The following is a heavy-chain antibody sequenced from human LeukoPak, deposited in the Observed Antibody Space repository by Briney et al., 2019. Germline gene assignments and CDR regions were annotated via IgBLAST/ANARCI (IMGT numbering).Heavy chain of an antibody. CDR3: ARHLGPGWHAMDV. D-gene: IGHD2-15*01. CDR2: IPYSGST. CDR1: AGSISRYY. V-gene: IGHV4-59*01. J-gene: IGHJ6*02. Sequence: SETLSLTCTVSAGSISRYYWSWIRQPPGKGLEWIGYIPYSGSTNYNPSLKSRVTISVDTSKNQFSLKLSSVTAADTAVYYCARHLGPGWHAMDVWGQGTTVTVSS.